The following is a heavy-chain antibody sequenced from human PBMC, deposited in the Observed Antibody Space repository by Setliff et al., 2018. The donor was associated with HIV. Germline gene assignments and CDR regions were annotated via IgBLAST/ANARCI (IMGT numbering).Heavy chain of an antibody. CDR2: IRSTAFGGTT. Sequence: GGSLRLSCTASGFTFGDYAVSWVRQAPGKGLEWVGLIRSTAFGGTTAYYADSVKGRFTISRDNSKNTLYLQLNSLRAEDTALYYCAKVEGWGSYYGFGALDFWGQGTLVTVSS. J-gene: IGHJ4*02. V-gene: IGHV3-49*04. CDR3: AKVEGWGSYYGFGALDF. CDR1: GFTFGDYA. D-gene: IGHD3-10*01.